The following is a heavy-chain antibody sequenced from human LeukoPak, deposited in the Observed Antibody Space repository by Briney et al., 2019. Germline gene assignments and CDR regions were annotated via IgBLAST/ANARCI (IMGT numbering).Heavy chain of an antibody. Sequence: ASVKVSCKASGYTFTGYGISWVRQAPGQGLEWMGWISACNGNTNYAQNLQDRVTMTTDTSTSTAYMELRSLRFDDTAVYYCARVYNSGWHFDYWGQGTLVTASS. CDR2: ISACNGNT. CDR1: GYTFTGYG. V-gene: IGHV1-18*01. J-gene: IGHJ4*02. CDR3: ARVYNSGWHFDY. D-gene: IGHD6-19*01.